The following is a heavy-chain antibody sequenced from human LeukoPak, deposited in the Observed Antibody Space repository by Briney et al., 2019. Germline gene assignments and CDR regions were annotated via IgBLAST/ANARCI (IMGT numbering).Heavy chain of an antibody. J-gene: IGHJ5*02. V-gene: IGHV1-69*04. CDR3: ARGDNWFDP. CDR2: VIPIFGIA. CDR1: GYTFTSYY. Sequence: SVKVSCKASGYTFTSYYMHWVRQAPGQGLEWMGRVIPIFGIANYAQKFQGRVTITADKSTSTAYMELSSLRSEDTAVYYCARGDNWFDPWGQGTLVTVSS.